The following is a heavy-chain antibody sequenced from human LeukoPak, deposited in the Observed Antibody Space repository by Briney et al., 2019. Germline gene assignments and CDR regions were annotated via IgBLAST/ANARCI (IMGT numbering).Heavy chain of an antibody. CDR2: IYPGDSDT. CDR3: ARQKQQLGWEGNWFDP. Sequence: PGESLKISCKGSGYSFTSYWIGWVRQMPGKGLEWMGIIYPGDSDTRYSPSFQGQVTISADKSISTAYLQWSSLKASDTAMYYCARQKQQLGWEGNWFDPWGQGTLVTVSS. CDR1: GYSFTSYW. J-gene: IGHJ5*02. V-gene: IGHV5-51*01. D-gene: IGHD6-13*01.